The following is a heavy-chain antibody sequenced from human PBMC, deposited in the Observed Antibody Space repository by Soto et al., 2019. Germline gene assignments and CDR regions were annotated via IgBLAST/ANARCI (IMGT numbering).Heavy chain of an antibody. V-gene: IGHV4-59*01. D-gene: IGHD3-3*01. Sequence: PSETRSLTGTVSSGSIRIYLSSWVRQPPGKGLEWIGYIYYSGSTNYNPSLKSRVTISVDTSKNQFSLKLSSVTAADTAVYYCATQDRYDFWSGYPGMDVWGQGTTVT. CDR1: SGSIRIYL. CDR2: IYYSGST. J-gene: IGHJ6*02. CDR3: ATQDRYDFWSGYPGMDV.